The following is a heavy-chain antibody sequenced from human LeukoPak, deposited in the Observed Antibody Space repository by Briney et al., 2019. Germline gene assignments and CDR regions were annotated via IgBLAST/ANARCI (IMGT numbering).Heavy chain of an antibody. V-gene: IGHV4-4*07. D-gene: IGHD2-8*02. CDR3: ARGFWSRYYDY. Sequence: PSETLSLTCTVSGDSISSFYWSWIRQPAGKGLDWIGCIYSSGSTNYNPSLKSRVTISVDTSKNQFSLKLSSVTAADTAVYYCARGFWSRYYDYWGQGTLVTVSS. J-gene: IGHJ4*02. CDR1: GDSISSFY. CDR2: IYSSGST.